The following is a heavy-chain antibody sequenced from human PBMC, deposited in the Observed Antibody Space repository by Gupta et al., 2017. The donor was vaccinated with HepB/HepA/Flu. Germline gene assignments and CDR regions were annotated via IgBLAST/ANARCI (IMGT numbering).Heavy chain of an antibody. J-gene: IGHJ4*02. D-gene: IGHD2/OR15-2a*01. Sequence: EVQLAESGGGLVQPGGSLRLSCAASGFTVSSYWMHWVRQAPGKGLVWVSRMNQQGSVINYADSVKGRFTISRDNTKNALYXQXNSRRAXDTAIYFCSRDTFGPYDYWGQGTLVTVSS. CDR3: SRDTFGPYDY. V-gene: IGHV3-74*01. CDR1: GFTVSSYW. CDR2: MNQQGSVI.